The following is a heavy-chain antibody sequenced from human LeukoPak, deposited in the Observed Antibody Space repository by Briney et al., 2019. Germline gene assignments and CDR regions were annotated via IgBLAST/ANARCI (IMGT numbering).Heavy chain of an antibody. J-gene: IGHJ6*03. CDR1: GFIFSSYG. Sequence: GGSLRPSCAASGFIFSSYGMHWVRQAPGKGLEWVAIIWYDGSNKYYSDSVKGRFTISRDNSKNTLYLQMNSLRAEDTAVYYCAKDLHYYMDLFGKGTTVTVSS. CDR3: AKDLHYYMDL. CDR2: IWYDGSNK. V-gene: IGHV3-33*06.